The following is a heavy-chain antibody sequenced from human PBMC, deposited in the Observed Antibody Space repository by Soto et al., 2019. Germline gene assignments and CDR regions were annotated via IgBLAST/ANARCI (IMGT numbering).Heavy chain of an antibody. CDR1: GDTFTTYD. D-gene: IGHD3-10*01. V-gene: IGHV1-8*01. Sequence: ASVKVSCKASGDTFTTYDINWVRQATGHGLEWMGWINPNSGNIGYAQRFQGRVTMTRDTAIRTAYMEVSSLRSDDTAVYYCARGRASGSYYLLDYWGQGTLVTVPS. J-gene: IGHJ4*02. CDR3: ARGRASGSYYLLDY. CDR2: INPNSGNI.